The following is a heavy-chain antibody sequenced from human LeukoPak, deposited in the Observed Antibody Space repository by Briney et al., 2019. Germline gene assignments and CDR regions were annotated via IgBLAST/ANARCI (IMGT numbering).Heavy chain of an antibody. V-gene: IGHV3-23*01. J-gene: IGHJ4*02. Sequence: GGSLRLSCAASGFTFSSYAMSWVRQAPGKGPEWVSAISGSGGSTYYADSVKGRFTISRDDSKNTLYLQMNSLRAEDTAVYYCAKALWFGDEGFDYWGQGTLVTVSS. D-gene: IGHD3-10*01. CDR2: ISGSGGST. CDR1: GFTFSSYA. CDR3: AKALWFGDEGFDY.